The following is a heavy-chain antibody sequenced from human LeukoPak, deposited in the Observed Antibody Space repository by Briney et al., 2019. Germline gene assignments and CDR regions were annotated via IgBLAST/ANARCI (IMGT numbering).Heavy chain of an antibody. D-gene: IGHD3-3*01. CDR2: IRPGGGTT. CDR3: RTVNSWFDP. CDR1: GYYFISHY. J-gene: IGHJ5*02. Sequence: ASVKVSCKASGYYFISHYIHWVRQAPGQGLQWMGVIRPGGGTTGYAQNFHVRVSMTSDTSTSTAYMELSSLRPEDTAVYCTRTVNSWFDPWGQGTPVTVSS. V-gene: IGHV1-46*01.